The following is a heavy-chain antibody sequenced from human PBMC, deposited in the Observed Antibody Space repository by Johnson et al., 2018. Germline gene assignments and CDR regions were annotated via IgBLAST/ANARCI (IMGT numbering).Heavy chain of an antibody. Sequence: QVQLQESGPGLVKPSQTLSLTCSVSGGSISSGGYFWTWIRQHPGKGLEWLGYMFDSGSAYYNPSLKSRVTVSVDTSKRQFFLQLISVTAADTAMYYCARVPLPLPYYFGAGSYWVRWGQGILVTVSS. CDR1: GGSISSGGYF. D-gene: IGHD3-10*01. J-gene: IGHJ4*02. CDR2: MFDSGSA. CDR3: ARVPLPLPYYFGAGSYWVR. V-gene: IGHV4-31*03.